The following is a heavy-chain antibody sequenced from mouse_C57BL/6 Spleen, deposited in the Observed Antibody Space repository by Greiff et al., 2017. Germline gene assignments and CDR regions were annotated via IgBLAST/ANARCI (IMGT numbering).Heavy chain of an antibody. J-gene: IGHJ3*01. D-gene: IGHD1-1*02. CDR3: ASSLWSFAY. CDR2: IHPNSGST. CDR1: GYTFTSYW. Sequence: QVQLQQPGAELVKPGASVKLSCKASGYTFTSYWMHWVKQRPGQGLEWIGMIHPNSGSTNYNEKFKSKATLTVDKSTSTAYRQLSSLTSEDSAVYYCASSLWSFAYWGQGTLVTVSA. V-gene: IGHV1-64*01.